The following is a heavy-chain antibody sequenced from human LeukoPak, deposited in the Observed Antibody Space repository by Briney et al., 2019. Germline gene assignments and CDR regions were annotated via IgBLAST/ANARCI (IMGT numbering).Heavy chain of an antibody. V-gene: IGHV4-59*08. J-gene: IGHJ4*02. CDR3: AGPIVATTLRRGYYDSSGYLPRY. D-gene: IGHD3-22*01. Sequence: SETLSLTCTVSGSSISSYYWSWIRQPPGKGLEWIGYIYYSGSTNYNPSLKSRVTISVDTSKNQFSLKLSSVTAADTAVYYCAGPIVATTLRRGYYDSSGYLPRYWGQGTLVTVSS. CDR1: GSSISSYY. CDR2: IYYSGST.